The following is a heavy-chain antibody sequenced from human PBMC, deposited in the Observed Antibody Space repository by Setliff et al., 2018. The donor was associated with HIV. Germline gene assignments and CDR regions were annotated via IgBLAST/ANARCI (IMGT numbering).Heavy chain of an antibody. Sequence: SETLSLTCIVSGASISSDTWSWIRQPPGKGLEWIGYIYFNGNTNLNPSLESRLTMSVDTSKNQLSLKLNSVTAADTAVYYCVREVGYFDFWGRGTLVTVSS. CDR3: VREVGYFDF. CDR2: IYFNGNT. V-gene: IGHV4-59*01. CDR1: GASISSDT. D-gene: IGHD1-26*01. J-gene: IGHJ2*01.